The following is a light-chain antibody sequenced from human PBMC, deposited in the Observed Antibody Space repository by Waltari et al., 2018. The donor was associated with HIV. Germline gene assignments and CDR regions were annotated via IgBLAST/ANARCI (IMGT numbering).Light chain of an antibody. J-gene: IGKJ1*01. CDR3: QQYGRSAT. Sequence: EFVLTQSPGTLSLSPGERATLSCRASQTVYSDYLAWYQQKPGQAPRLLISGASSRATGIPDRFSGSGSGTDITLTISRLEPEDFAVYYCQQYGRSATFGQGTKVEIK. CDR2: GAS. CDR1: QTVYSDY. V-gene: IGKV3-20*01.